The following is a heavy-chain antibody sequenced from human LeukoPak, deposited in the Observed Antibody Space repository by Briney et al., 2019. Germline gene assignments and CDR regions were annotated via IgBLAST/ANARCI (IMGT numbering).Heavy chain of an antibody. V-gene: IGHV4-61*02. CDR2: IYTSGST. J-gene: IGHJ4*02. CDR3: ARDRELGY. D-gene: IGHD3-10*01. Sequence: SETLSLTCTVSGGSISSGSYYWSWIRQPAGKGLEWIGRIYTSGSTNYNPSLKSRVTISVDTSKNQFSLKLTSVTAADTAVYYCARDRELGYWGQGTLVTVSS. CDR1: GGSISSGSYY.